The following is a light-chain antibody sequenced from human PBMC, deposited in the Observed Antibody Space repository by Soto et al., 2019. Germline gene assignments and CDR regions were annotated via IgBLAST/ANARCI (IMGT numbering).Light chain of an antibody. CDR1: SSDIGGYNY. Sequence: QSALTQPASVSGSPGQSITISCTGTSSDIGGYNYVSWYQHHPGKAPKLMLYEVSNRPSGVSNRFSGSKSGNTASLTISGLQDEDEADYYCSSYTTSSSRVFGTGTKVTVL. J-gene: IGLJ1*01. CDR2: EVS. V-gene: IGLV2-14*01. CDR3: SSYTTSSSRV.